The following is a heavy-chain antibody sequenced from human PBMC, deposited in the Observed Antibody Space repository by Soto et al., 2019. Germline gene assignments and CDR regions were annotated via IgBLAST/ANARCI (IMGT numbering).Heavy chain of an antibody. D-gene: IGHD3-16*01. J-gene: IGHJ4*02. Sequence: GSLRLSCTASGXTFSNYCMHWVRQAPGKGLKWVAVISYDGSNKYYADSVKGRFTISRDNSKNTLYLQMNSLRAEDTDVYYCARGRDYLGGDFDYWGQGTLVTVSS. CDR3: ARGRDYLGGDFDY. CDR1: GXTFSNYC. V-gene: IGHV3-30-3*01. CDR2: ISYDGSNK.